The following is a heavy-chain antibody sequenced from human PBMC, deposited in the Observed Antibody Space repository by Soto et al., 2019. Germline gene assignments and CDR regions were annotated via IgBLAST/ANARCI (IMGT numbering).Heavy chain of an antibody. CDR1: GFTFSSYA. Sequence: GGSLRLSCAASGFTFSSYAMHWVRQAPGEGLEWVAVISYDGSNKYYADSVKGRFTTSRDNSKNTLYLQMNSLRAEDTAVYYCAERRAGAGAFVFPGDYWGQGTLVSVSS. V-gene: IGHV3-30-3*01. CDR2: ISYDGSNK. J-gene: IGHJ4*02. CDR3: AERRAGAGAFVFPGDY. D-gene: IGHD6-19*01.